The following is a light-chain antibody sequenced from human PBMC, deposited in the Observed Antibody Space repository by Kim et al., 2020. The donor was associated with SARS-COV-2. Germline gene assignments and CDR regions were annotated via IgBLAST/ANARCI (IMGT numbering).Light chain of an antibody. CDR3: QQSYSTPRT. V-gene: IGKV1-39*01. CDR1: QSISSY. Sequence: SASVGDRVTITCRASQSISSYLNWYQQKPGKAPKLLIYAASSLQSGVPSRFSGSGSGTDFTFIISSLQPEDFATYYCQQSYSTPRTFGQGTKLEI. J-gene: IGKJ2*01. CDR2: AAS.